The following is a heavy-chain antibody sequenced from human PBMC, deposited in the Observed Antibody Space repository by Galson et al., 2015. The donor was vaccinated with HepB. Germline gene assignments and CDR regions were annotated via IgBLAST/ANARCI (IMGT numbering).Heavy chain of an antibody. D-gene: IGHD3-3*01. J-gene: IGHJ4*02. Sequence: SLRLSCAAPGFTFSDYGMHWVRQAPGKGLEWVAVISHDGSNIYYVDSVRGRFTISRDNSRNTLYLQMNSLRPEDTAVYYCTSPFDWGQGTLVTVSS. V-gene: IGHV3-30*03. CDR2: ISHDGSNI. CDR3: TSPFD. CDR1: GFTFSDYG.